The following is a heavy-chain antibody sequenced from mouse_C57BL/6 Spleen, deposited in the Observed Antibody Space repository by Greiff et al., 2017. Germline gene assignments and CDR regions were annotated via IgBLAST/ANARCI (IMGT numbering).Heavy chain of an antibody. D-gene: IGHD2-3*01. CDR2: IYPGNSDT. J-gene: IGHJ1*03. CDR3: TRRADDGYYGYFDG. CDR1: GYTFTSYW. Sequence: VQLQQSGTVLARPGASVKMSCKTSGYTFTSYWMHWVKQRPGQGLEWIGAIYPGNSDTSYNQTFKGKAKLTAVTSASTAYMELSSLTNEDSAVYYCTRRADDGYYGYFDGWGTGTTVTVSS. V-gene: IGHV1-5*01.